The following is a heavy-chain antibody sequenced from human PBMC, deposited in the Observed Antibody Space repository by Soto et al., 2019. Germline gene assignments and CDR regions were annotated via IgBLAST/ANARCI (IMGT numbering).Heavy chain of an antibody. CDR3: ASDYGSNWRL. Sequence: QAHLVQSGAEVKMPGDSVQVSCKASGFVSTNHNFHWVRQAPGQSLEWMGRINAGNGNTQYSQNFQGRVTFTSDPSASTAFMKLTNLRFEDRAMYYCASDYGSNWRLWGQGTLVSVSS. CDR1: GFVSTNHN. CDR2: INAGNGNT. D-gene: IGHD6-19*01. V-gene: IGHV1-3*01. J-gene: IGHJ4*02.